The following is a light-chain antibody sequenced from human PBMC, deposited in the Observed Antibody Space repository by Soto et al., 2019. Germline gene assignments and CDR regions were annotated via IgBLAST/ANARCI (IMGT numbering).Light chain of an antibody. CDR1: TSDIGGYNY. CDR2: EVR. Sequence: QSVLTQPASVSGSPGQSITFSCTGTTSDIGGYNYVSWYQQHPGKAPKLMIYEVRNRPSGVSSRFSGSKSGDTASLTISGLQAEDEADYYCSSYTSSTTLEVFGTGTKLTVL. V-gene: IGLV2-14*01. CDR3: SSYTSSTTLEV. J-gene: IGLJ1*01.